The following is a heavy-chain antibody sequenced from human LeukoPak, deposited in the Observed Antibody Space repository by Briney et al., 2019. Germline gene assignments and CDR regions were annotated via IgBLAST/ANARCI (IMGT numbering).Heavy chain of an antibody. D-gene: IGHD3-22*01. CDR3: ARHDRSGYYYHINV. Sequence: NPSETLSLTCTVSGGSISSSTYYWGWIRQSPGKGLEWIGSIYYSGTAYCNPSPKSRVTISVDTSKNQFSLKLSSVTAADTAVYYCARHDRSGYYYHINVWGQGSLVTVSS. J-gene: IGHJ4*02. CDR2: IYYSGTA. CDR1: GGSISSSTYY. V-gene: IGHV4-39*01.